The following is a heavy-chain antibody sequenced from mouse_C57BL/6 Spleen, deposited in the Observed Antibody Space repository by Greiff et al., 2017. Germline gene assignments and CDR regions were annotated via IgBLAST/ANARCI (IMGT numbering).Heavy chain of an antibody. J-gene: IGHJ4*01. CDR1: GFSLTSYA. CDR3: ARTYYGNYYYAMDY. V-gene: IGHV2-9-1*01. D-gene: IGHD2-10*01. CDR2: IWTGGGT. Sequence: VQLKESGPGLVAPSQSLSITCTVSGFSLTSYAISWVRQPPGKGLEWLGVIWTGGGTNYNSALKSRLSISKDNSKSQVFLKMNSLQTDDTARYYCARTYYGNYYYAMDYWGQGTSVTVSS.